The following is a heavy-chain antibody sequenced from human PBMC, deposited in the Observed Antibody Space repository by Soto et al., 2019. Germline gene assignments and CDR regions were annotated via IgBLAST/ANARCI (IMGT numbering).Heavy chain of an antibody. Sequence: GGSLRLSCAASGFTFSSYSMNWVRQAPGKGLEWVSYISSSSTIYYADSVKGRFTISRDNAKNSLYLQMNSLRAEDTAVYYCARDWPATEQAFDIWGQGTMVTVSS. CDR3: ARDWPATEQAFDI. D-gene: IGHD1-1*01. CDR1: GFTFSSYS. CDR2: ISSSSTI. V-gene: IGHV3-48*01. J-gene: IGHJ3*02.